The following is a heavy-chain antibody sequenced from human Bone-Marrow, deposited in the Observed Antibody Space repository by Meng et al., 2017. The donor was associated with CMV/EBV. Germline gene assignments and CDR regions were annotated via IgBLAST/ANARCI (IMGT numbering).Heavy chain of an antibody. CDR1: GFTFSSYS. CDR2: ISSSSSYI. CDR3: ARRIVGAHDAFDI. V-gene: IGHV3-21*01. Sequence: GGSLRLSCAASGFTFSSYSMNWVRQAPGKGLEWVSSISSSSSYISYADSVKGRFTISRDNAKNSLYLQMNSLRAEDTAVYYCARRIVGAHDAFDIWGQGTMVTVSS. D-gene: IGHD1-26*01. J-gene: IGHJ3*02.